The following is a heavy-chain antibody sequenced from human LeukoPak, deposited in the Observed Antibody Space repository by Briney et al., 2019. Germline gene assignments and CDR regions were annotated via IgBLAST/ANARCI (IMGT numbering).Heavy chain of an antibody. V-gene: IGHV1-18*01. CDR1: GYTFTIYG. J-gene: IGHJ4*02. Sequence: ASVKVSCTASGYTFTIYGISWVRQAPGQGLEWMGWISAYNGNTNYAQKLQGRVTMTTDTSTSTAYMEPRSLRSDDTAVYYCARVVVATTRDLDYWGQGTLVTVSS. CDR3: ARVVVATTRDLDY. D-gene: IGHD5-12*01. CDR2: ISAYNGNT.